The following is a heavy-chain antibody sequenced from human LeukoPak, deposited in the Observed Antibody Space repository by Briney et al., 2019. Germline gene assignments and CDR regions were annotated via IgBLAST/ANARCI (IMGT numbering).Heavy chain of an antibody. J-gene: IGHJ6*03. CDR2: INHSGST. V-gene: IGHV4-34*01. D-gene: IGHD2-21*01. Sequence: TSETLSLTCAVYGGSFSGYYWSWIRQPPGKGLEWIGEINHSGSTYYNPSLKSRVTISVDTSKNQFSLKLSSVTAADTAVYYCARESYSYYYYYYMDVWGKGTTVTVSS. CDR1: GGSFSGYY. CDR3: ARESYSYYYYYYMDV.